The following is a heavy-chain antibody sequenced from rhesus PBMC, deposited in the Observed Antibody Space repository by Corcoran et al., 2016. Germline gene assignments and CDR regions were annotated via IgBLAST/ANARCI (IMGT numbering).Heavy chain of an antibody. V-gene: IGHV1S10*01. CDR1: GFTFGSYA. Sequence: QVQLVQSGAEVKKPGASVKVSCKASGFTFGSYAISWVRQVPGQGLEWIGWVIPLVGKTNSAAKFQSRVTITADPSTSTAYRELSSLRSEDTAVYYCARTHVGVAAGHFDYWGQGVLVTVSS. CDR2: VIPLVGKT. D-gene: IGHD6-13*01. CDR3: ARTHVGVAAGHFDY. J-gene: IGHJ4*01.